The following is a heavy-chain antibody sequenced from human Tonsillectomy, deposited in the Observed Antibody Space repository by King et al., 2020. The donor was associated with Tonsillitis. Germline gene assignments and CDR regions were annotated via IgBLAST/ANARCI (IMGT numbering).Heavy chain of an antibody. D-gene: IGHD6-13*01. CDR2: IYPGDSDT. Sequence: VQLVESGAEVKKPGESLKISCKGSGYSFTRYWIGWVRQMPGKGLEWMGIIYPGDSDTRYSPSFQGQVTISADKSISTAYLQWSSLKASYTAMYYCARKLAAAGDHYYYYAMDVWGQGTTVTVSS. CDR1: GYSFTRYW. J-gene: IGHJ6*02. V-gene: IGHV5-51*01. CDR3: ARKLAAAGDHYYYYAMDV.